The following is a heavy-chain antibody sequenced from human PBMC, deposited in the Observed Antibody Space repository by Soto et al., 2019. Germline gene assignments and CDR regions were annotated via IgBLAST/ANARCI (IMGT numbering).Heavy chain of an antibody. CDR3: ARDPPTGSTLDWFDS. D-gene: IGHD1-7*01. CDR1: GFGFISDS. V-gene: IGHV3-21*01. Sequence: PWGSLRLSCAASGFGFISDSIVFVRHSPVKGLEWVASISSSGSFMNYADSVKGRFTISRDNAKNSLYLQMASLKDEDTAVYYCARDPPTGSTLDWFDSWGQGTLVTVSS. CDR2: ISSSGSFM. J-gene: IGHJ5*01.